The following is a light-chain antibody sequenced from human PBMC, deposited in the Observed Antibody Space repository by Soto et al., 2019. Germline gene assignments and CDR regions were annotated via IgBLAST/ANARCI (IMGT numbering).Light chain of an antibody. CDR1: QSVLYSPNNKNS. CDR2: WAS. J-gene: IGKJ1*01. V-gene: IGKV4-1*01. CDR3: QQYYSTPPT. Sequence: DIVMTQSPDSLAVSLGERATINCKSSQSVLYSPNNKNSLAWYQQKPGQPPKLFIYWASIRESRVPDRFSGSGSGTDFTLTISSLQAEDVAVYYCQQYYSTPPTFGQGTKVEIK.